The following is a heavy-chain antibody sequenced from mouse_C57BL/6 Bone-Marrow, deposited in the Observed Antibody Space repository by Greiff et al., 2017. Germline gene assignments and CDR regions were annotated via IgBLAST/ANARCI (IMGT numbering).Heavy chain of an antibody. D-gene: IGHD2-1*01. CDR1: GYTFTSYW. Sequence: VQLQQPGAELVKPGASVKLSCKASGYTFTSYWMHWVKQRPGQGLEWIGMIHPNSGSTNYNEKFKSKATLTVDKSSSTAYMQLSSLTSEDSAVYYCARDCYGNYVRGWVAYWGQGTLVTVSA. J-gene: IGHJ3*01. V-gene: IGHV1-64*01. CDR2: IHPNSGST. CDR3: ARDCYGNYVRGWVAY.